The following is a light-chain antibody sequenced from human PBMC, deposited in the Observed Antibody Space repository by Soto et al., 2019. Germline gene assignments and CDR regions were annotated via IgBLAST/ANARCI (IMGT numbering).Light chain of an antibody. CDR3: QQYGSSPPIT. J-gene: IGKJ4*01. Sequence: EFVLTQSPGTLSLSPGERATLTCRASQGVSSSLSWYQQKPGQAPRLLIYGASSRATGIPDRFSGSGSGTDFTLTISRLEPEDFAVYYCQQYGSSPPITFGGGTKVDIK. CDR1: QGVSSS. V-gene: IGKV3-20*01. CDR2: GAS.